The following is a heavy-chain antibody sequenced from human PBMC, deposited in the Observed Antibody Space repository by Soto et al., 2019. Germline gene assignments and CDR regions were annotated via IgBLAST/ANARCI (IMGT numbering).Heavy chain of an antibody. Sequence: GGSLRLSCAASGFTFDDYAMHWVRQAPGKGLEWVSGISWNSGSIGYADSVKGRFTISRDNAKNSLYLQMNSLRAEDTALYYCARDRDYYDRSGYPFWGQGPLVTVPS. J-gene: IGHJ4*02. CDR2: ISWNSGSI. V-gene: IGHV3-9*01. CDR1: GFTFDDYA. CDR3: ARDRDYYDRSGYPF. D-gene: IGHD3-22*01.